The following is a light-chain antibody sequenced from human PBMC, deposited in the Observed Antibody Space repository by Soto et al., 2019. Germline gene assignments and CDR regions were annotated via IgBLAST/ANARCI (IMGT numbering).Light chain of an antibody. J-gene: IGKJ1*01. CDR3: QQYTNTNNPWM. V-gene: IGKV1-5*03. Sequence: DIQMTQSPSTLSGSVGDRVIITCRASQSIVSWLAWYQQQPGKVPKRLIYTASTLQSGVPSRFSGSGSGTEFTLIISGLQPDDSATYYCQQYTNTNNPWMFGQGTKVDIK. CDR1: QSIVSW. CDR2: TAS.